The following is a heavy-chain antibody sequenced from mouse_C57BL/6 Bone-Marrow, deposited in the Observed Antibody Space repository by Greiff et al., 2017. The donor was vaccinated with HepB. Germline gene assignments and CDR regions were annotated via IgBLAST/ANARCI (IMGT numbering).Heavy chain of an antibody. Sequence: EVKLVESGGDLVKPGGSLKLSCAASGFTFSSYGMSWVRQTPDKRLEWVATISSGGSYTYYPDSVKGRFTISRDNAKNTLYLQMSSLKSEDTAMYYCARPNWAVDYAMDYWGQGTSVTVSS. CDR2: ISSGGSYT. CDR1: GFTFSSYG. V-gene: IGHV5-6*01. D-gene: IGHD4-1*02. J-gene: IGHJ4*01. CDR3: ARPNWAVDYAMDY.